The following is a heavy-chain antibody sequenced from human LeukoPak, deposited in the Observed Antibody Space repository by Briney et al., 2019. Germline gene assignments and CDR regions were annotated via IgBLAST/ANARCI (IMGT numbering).Heavy chain of an antibody. D-gene: IGHD4/OR15-4a*01. CDR3: AKVSLNMVNDAFDI. V-gene: IGHV3-30*02. CDR2: IRYDGSRK. J-gene: IGHJ3*02. CDR1: GFIFSSYG. Sequence: PGGSLRLSCAASGFIFSSYGMHWVRQAPDKGLEWVAFIRYDGSRKYYADSVKGRFTISRDNSKNTLHVQMNSLRAEDTAMYYCAKVSLNMVNDAFDIWGQGTMVSVSS.